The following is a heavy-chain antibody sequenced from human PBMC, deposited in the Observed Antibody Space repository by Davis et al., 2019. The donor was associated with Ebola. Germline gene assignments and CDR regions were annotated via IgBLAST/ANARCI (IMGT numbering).Heavy chain of an antibody. J-gene: IGHJ5*02. D-gene: IGHD3-10*01. V-gene: IGHV3-66*01. CDR2: IYSGGST. CDR3: ARGITMVRGVNWFDP. CDR1: GFTVSSNY. Sequence: PGGSLRLSCAASGFTVSSNYMSWVRQAPGKGLEWVSVIYSGGSTYYADSVKGRFTISRDNSKNTLYLQMNSLRAEDTAVYYCARGITMVRGVNWFDPWGQGTLVTVSS.